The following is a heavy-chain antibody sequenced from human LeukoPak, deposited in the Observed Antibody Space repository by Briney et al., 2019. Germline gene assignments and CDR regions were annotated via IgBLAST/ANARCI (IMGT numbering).Heavy chain of an antibody. J-gene: IGHJ6*02. CDR1: GYTFTSYG. Sequence: ASVKVSCKASGYTFTSYGISWVRQAPGQGLEWMGWISAYNGNTNYAQKLQGRVTMTTDTSTSTAYMELRSLRSDDTAVYYCARDGPPLGYCSGGSCYYYYYGMDAWGQGTTVTVSS. CDR3: ARDGPPLGYCSGGSCYYYYYGMDA. V-gene: IGHV1-18*01. D-gene: IGHD2-15*01. CDR2: ISAYNGNT.